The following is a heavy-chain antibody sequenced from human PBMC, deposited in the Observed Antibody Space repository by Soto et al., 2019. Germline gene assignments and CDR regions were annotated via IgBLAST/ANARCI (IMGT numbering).Heavy chain of an antibody. D-gene: IGHD3-10*01. CDR2: IYYSGST. CDR1: GGSISSGGYY. CDR3: ASGYASGSYYTQYYYYMDV. Sequence: QVQLQESGPGLVQPSQTLSLTCTVSGGSISSGGYYWSWIRQHPGKGLEWIGYIYYSGSTYSNPSLQSRVTTSVDTSKNQFSLKLSSVTAADTAVYYCASGYASGSYYTQYYYYMDVWGKGTTVTVSS. V-gene: IGHV4-31*03. J-gene: IGHJ6*03.